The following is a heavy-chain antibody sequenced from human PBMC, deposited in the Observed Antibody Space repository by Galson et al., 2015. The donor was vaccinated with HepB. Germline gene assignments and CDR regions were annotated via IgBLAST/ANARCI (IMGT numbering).Heavy chain of an antibody. V-gene: IGHV1-2*06. CDR3: ARVDDFWSGYGDY. CDR1: GYIFTGYN. Sequence: SVKVSCKASGYIFTGYNMHWVRQAPGQGLEWMGRINPKSGGTKYAQKFQGRVTMTRDTSMSTAYMELRRLRSDDTAVYYCARVDDFWSGYGDYWGQGTLVTVSS. D-gene: IGHD3-3*01. CDR2: INPKSGGT. J-gene: IGHJ4*02.